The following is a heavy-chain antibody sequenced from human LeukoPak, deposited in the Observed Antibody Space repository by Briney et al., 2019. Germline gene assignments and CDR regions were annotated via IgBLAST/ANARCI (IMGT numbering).Heavy chain of an antibody. D-gene: IGHD6-19*01. V-gene: IGHV1-18*01. CDR1: GYTFTSYG. CDR2: IRPNNGNT. Sequence: ASVKVSCEASGYTFTSYGISWVRQAPGQGLEWIGWIRPNNGNTNYAQKLQGRVTMTTDTSSTTAYMELRSLRSDDTAVYYCARDVSSSGWFWSFFGHWGQGTPVTVSS. J-gene: IGHJ4*02. CDR3: ARDVSSSGWFWSFFGH.